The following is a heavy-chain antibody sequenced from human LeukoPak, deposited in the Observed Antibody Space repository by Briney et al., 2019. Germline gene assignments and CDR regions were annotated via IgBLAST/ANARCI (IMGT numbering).Heavy chain of an antibody. CDR2: IYSGGST. Sequence: PGGSLRLSCAASGFTVSSNYMSWVRQAPGKGLEWVSVIYSGGSTYYADSVKGRFTISRDNSKNTLYLQMNSLRAEDTAVYYCARTAGGYNSYYFDYWGQGTLVTVSS. J-gene: IGHJ4*02. V-gene: IGHV3-53*01. CDR3: ARTAGGYNSYYFDY. CDR1: GFTVSSNY. D-gene: IGHD5-24*01.